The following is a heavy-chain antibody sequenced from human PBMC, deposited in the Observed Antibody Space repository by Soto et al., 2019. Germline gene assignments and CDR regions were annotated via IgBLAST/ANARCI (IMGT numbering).Heavy chain of an antibody. J-gene: IGHJ5*02. Sequence: SVKASCKASGYTITSKGRSWARQAPGQGLEWMGWTGAYHGNTTYAQKLQGRVTMTTDTSTSTAYMELRSLRSDDTAVYYCARSLYGGKDWFDPWGQGTLVTVSS. CDR2: TGAYHGNT. CDR3: ARSLYGGKDWFDP. V-gene: IGHV1-18*01. CDR1: GYTITSKG. D-gene: IGHD3-3*01.